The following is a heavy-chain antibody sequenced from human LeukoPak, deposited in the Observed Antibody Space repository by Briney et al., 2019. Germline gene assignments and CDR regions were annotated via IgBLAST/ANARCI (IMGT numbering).Heavy chain of an antibody. CDR3: ARTLTGYSSSWYWFDP. CDR2: IYYSGST. V-gene: IGHV4-59*01. Sequence: SSETLSLTCTVSGGSISSYYWSWIRQPPGRGLEWLGYIYYSGSTNYNPSLKSRVTISVDTSKNQFSLKLSSVTAADTAVYYCARTLTGYSSSWYWFDPWGQGTLVTVSS. CDR1: GGSISSYY. J-gene: IGHJ5*02. D-gene: IGHD6-13*01.